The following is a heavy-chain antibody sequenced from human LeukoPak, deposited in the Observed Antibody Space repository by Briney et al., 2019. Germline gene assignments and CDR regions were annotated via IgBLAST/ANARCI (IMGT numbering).Heavy chain of an antibody. CDR1: GFTFSSYS. CDR3: ARDTRYDGMDV. CDR2: ISSSSTI. J-gene: IGHJ6*02. D-gene: IGHD1-14*01. V-gene: IGHV3-48*01. Sequence: GGSLRLSCAASGFTFSSYSMNWVRQAPGKGLEWVSYISSSSTIYYADSVKGRFTISRDNAKNSLYLQMNRLRAEDTAVYYCARDTRYDGMDVWGQGTTVTVSS.